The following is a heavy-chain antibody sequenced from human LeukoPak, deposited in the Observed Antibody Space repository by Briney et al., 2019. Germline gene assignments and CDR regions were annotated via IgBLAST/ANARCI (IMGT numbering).Heavy chain of an antibody. Sequence: ASVKFSFQTPGYRENYYGITWVRPVAGQGHEWMGWISAQHGQTEYSPNSQDRVTMTTDTYTNTAYMELRSLRSDDTAVYYCAGSLVYCTSNVCYLKYWGQGTLVTVSS. J-gene: IGHJ4*02. CDR1: GYRENYYG. V-gene: IGHV1-18*01. CDR2: ISAQHGQT. CDR3: AGSLVYCTSNVCYLKY. D-gene: IGHD2-8*01.